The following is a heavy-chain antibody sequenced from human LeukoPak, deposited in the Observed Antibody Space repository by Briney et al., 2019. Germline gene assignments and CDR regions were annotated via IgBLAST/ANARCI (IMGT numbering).Heavy chain of an antibody. J-gene: IGHJ6*03. CDR1: GFTFSSYS. CDR3: ARGARRYYYYMDV. V-gene: IGHV3-48*04. CDR2: ISSSSSTI. Sequence: GWSLRLSCAASGFTFSSYSMNWVRQAPGKGLEWVSYISSSSSTIYYADSVKGRFTISRDNAKNSLYLQMNRLRAEDTAVYYCARGARRYYYYMDVWGKGTTVTVSS.